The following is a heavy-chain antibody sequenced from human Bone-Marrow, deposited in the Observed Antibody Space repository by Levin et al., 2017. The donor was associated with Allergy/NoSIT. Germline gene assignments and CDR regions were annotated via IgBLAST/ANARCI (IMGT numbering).Heavy chain of an antibody. J-gene: IGHJ4*02. CDR1: GFTVSSNY. CDR2: IYSGGST. V-gene: IGHV3-53*01. Sequence: GGSLRLSCAASGFTVSSNYMSWVRQAPGKGLEWVSVIYSGGSTYYADSVKGRFTISRDNSKKTLYLQMNSLRAEDTAVYYCARGHYGPYYFDYWGQGTLVTVSS. CDR3: ARGHYGPYYFDY. D-gene: IGHD4-17*01.